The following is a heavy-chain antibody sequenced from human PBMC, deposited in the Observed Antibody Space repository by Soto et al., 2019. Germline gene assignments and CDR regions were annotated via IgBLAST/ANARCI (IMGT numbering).Heavy chain of an antibody. CDR1: GASITTYY. Sequence: SETLSLTRDVSGASITTYYWSWIRQAPGKGLEWIGNVYHTGSTDYNSSLRSRVTISVDTSKNQFSLNMNSVTAADTAVYYCARRLFGSGWTLDSWGQGALVTVSS. V-gene: IGHV4-59*13. CDR3: ARRLFGSGWTLDS. J-gene: IGHJ4*02. CDR2: VYHTGST. D-gene: IGHD6-19*01.